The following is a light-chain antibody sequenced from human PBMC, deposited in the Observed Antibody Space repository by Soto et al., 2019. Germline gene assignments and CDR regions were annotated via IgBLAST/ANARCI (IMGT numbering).Light chain of an antibody. V-gene: IGLV2-14*01. CDR2: EVS. J-gene: IGLJ2*01. Sequence: QSVLTQPASVSGSPGQSITISCTGSSSDVGGYNYVSWYQQHPGKAPKLMIYEVSNRPSGISNRFSGSKYGNTASLTISGLQAEDEADYHCSSYTGRGSLVFGGGTQLTVL. CDR1: SSDVGGYNY. CDR3: SSYTGRGSLV.